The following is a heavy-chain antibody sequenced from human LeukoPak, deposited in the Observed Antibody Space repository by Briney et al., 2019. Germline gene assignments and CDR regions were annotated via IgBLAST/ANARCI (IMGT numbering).Heavy chain of an antibody. CDR3: ASSLVGMATMRPDY. CDR2: IKQDGSDK. D-gene: IGHD5-24*01. V-gene: IGHV3-7*01. CDR1: GFTFSSYW. Sequence: GGSLRLTCADSGFTFSSYWMSWVRQAPGKGLEWVAHIKQDGSDKYYVDSVKGRFTITRDNAKNSLYLQMNSLRAEDTAVYYCASSLVGMATMRPDYWGQGTLVTVSS. J-gene: IGHJ4*02.